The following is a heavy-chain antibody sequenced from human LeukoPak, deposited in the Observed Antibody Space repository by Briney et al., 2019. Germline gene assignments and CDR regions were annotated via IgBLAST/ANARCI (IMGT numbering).Heavy chain of an antibody. V-gene: IGHV3-23*01. D-gene: IGHD2-15*01. J-gene: IGHJ3*02. CDR2: ISGSGGST. Sequence: GGSLRLSCAASGFTFSSYAMSWVRQAPGEGLEWVSAISGSGGSTYYADSVKGRFTISRDNSKNTLYLQMNSLRAEDTAVYYCAKDGCSGGSCYLDAFDIWGQGTMVTVSS. CDR3: AKDGCSGGSCYLDAFDI. CDR1: GFTFSSYA.